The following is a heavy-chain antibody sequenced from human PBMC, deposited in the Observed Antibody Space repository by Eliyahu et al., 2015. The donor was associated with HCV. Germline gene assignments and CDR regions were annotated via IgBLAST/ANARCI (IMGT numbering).Heavy chain of an antibody. Sequence: EVQLVESGGGLVKPGGSLRLSCAASGFTFXSYSMNWVRQAPGKGLEWVSSISSSSSYIYYADSVKGRFTISRDNAKNSLYLQMNSLRAEDTAVYYCARVTVTTNYYYYGMDVWGQGTTVTVSS. CDR1: GFTFXSYS. CDR3: ARVTVTTNYYYYGMDV. V-gene: IGHV3-21*01. CDR2: ISSSSSYI. J-gene: IGHJ6*02. D-gene: IGHD1-14*01.